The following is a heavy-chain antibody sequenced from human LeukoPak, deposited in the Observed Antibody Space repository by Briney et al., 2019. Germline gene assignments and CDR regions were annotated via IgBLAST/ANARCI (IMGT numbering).Heavy chain of an antibody. CDR3: ARDITGYYNVNYFYYTDV. Sequence: GGSLRLSCAASGFTISDYWMSWVRQAPGKGLEWVANINQDGSEEYYVDSVRGRLTISRDNAENSLYLQMNSLRTEDTALYYCARDITGYYNVNYFYYTDVWGKGTTVTVSS. D-gene: IGHD3-9*01. J-gene: IGHJ6*03. CDR2: INQDGSEE. V-gene: IGHV3-7*01. CDR1: GFTISDYW.